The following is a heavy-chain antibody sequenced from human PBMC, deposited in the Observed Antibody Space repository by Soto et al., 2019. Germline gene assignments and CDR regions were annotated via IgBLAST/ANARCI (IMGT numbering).Heavy chain of an antibody. J-gene: IGHJ4*02. V-gene: IGHV3-21*01. CDR2: ISKSDYT. CDR3: AREDSIIIPAVSDF. Sequence: GGSLRLSCAVSGFSLSNYWMHWVRQDPEKGLVWVSSISKSDYTYYSDSVKGRFAISRDNAKSSVSLQMNTLRVEDTAVYYCAREDSIIIPAVSDFWGQGTPVTVSS. D-gene: IGHD2-2*01. CDR1: GFSLSNYW.